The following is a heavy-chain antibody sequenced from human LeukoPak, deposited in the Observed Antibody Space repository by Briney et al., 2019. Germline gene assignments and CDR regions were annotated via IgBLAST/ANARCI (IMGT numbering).Heavy chain of an antibody. Sequence: GESLQISCKGSGYSFTSYWIGWVRQMPGKGLEWMGIIYPGDSDTRYSPSFQGQVTISADKSISTAYLQWSSLKASDTAMYYCARVRSDYGDYVSWFDPWGQGTLVTVSS. V-gene: IGHV5-51*01. CDR2: IYPGDSDT. CDR1: GYSFTSYW. J-gene: IGHJ5*02. D-gene: IGHD4-17*01. CDR3: ARVRSDYGDYVSWFDP.